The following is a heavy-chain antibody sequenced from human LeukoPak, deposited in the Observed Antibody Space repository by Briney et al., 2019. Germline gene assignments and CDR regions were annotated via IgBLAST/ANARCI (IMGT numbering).Heavy chain of an antibody. V-gene: IGHV3-30-3*01. CDR2: ISYDGSNK. D-gene: IGHD1-26*01. Sequence: GRSLRLSCAASGFTFSSYAMHWVRQAPGKGLEWVAVISYDGSNKYYADSVKGRFTISRDNSKNTLYLQMNSLRAEDTAVYYCARSGDFWGQGTLVTVSS. CDR1: GFTFSSYA. J-gene: IGHJ4*02. CDR3: ARSGDF.